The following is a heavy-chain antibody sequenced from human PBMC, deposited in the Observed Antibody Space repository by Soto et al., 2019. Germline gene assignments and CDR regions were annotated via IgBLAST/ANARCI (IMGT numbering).Heavy chain of an antibody. CDR1: GFTFSNAW. V-gene: IGHV3-15*01. CDR2: IKSKTDGGKT. D-gene: IGHD3-10*01. Sequence: EVQLVESGGGLVKPGGSLRLYCAASGFTFSNAWMSWVRQAPGKGLEWVGRIKSKTDGGKTDYAAPVKGRITISKDDSKNTLYLQMNSLKTEDSAVYYCTTGTRSGSSDPWGQGTLVTVSS. CDR3: TTGTRSGSSDP. J-gene: IGHJ5*02.